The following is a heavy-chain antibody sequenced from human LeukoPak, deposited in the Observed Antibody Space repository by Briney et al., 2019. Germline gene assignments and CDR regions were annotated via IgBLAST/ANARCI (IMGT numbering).Heavy chain of an antibody. Sequence: SETLSLTRGVPGGSAINTNWWTWVRQPPGKGLEWIGEVHLDGSTNYNPSLESRLTMSVDVSENQVSLKLTSVTAADTAVYYCAREGGFYRPLDYSGQGTLVTVSS. CDR1: GGSAINTNW. D-gene: IGHD3-3*01. V-gene: IGHV4-4*02. CDR3: AREGGFYRPLDY. J-gene: IGHJ4*02. CDR2: VHLDGST.